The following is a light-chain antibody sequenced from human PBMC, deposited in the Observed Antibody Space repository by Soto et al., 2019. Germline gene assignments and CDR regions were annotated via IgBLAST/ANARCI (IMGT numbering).Light chain of an antibody. V-gene: IGKV1-5*03. Sequence: DIQMNQSHSTLFASVGDRVTITCRARQSISSWLAWNQQKPWKAPKLLLFKSSSLESGVPPRFRGSGSGTEFTLNISSLKPDELATYYWQQYNSYAWTFGQGTKVEIK. CDR1: QSISSW. CDR3: QQYNSYAWT. J-gene: IGKJ1*01. CDR2: KSS.